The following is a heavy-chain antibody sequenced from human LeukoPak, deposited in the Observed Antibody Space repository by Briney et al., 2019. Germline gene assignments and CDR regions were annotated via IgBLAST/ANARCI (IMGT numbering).Heavy chain of an antibody. D-gene: IGHD6-13*01. J-gene: IGHJ3*02. CDR3: AKGNRQQLGAFDI. Sequence: PGGSLRLSCAASGFTFSSYGMHWVRQAPGKGLEWVAFIRYDGSNKYYADSVKGRFTISRDNSKNTLYLQMNSLRAEDTAVYYCAKGNRQQLGAFDIWGQGTMVTVSS. V-gene: IGHV3-30*02. CDR1: GFTFSSYG. CDR2: IRYDGSNK.